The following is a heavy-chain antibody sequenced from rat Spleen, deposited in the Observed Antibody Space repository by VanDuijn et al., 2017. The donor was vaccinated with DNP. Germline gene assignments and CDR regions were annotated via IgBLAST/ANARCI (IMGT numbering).Heavy chain of an antibody. Sequence: QVQLKESGPGLVQPSQTLSLTCTVSGFSLTSNSVHWVRQPPGKGLEWMGIIWGDGSTNYNSALKSRLSISRDTSKSQVFLTMNSLQTDDTAVYYCAPNTFDYWGQGVMVTVSS. CDR3: APNTFDY. CDR2: IWGDGST. V-gene: IGHV2-1*01. D-gene: IGHD3-1*01. J-gene: IGHJ2*01. CDR1: GFSLTSNS.